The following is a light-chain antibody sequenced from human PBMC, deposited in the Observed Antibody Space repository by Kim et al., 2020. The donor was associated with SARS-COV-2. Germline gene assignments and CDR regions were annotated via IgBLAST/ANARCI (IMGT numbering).Light chain of an antibody. Sequence: EVVMTQSPATLSVSPGERATLSCRASQSVGRYLAWYQHKPGQAPRLLIYGASTRATGIPARFSGSGSGTEFTLTISRLQSEDFAIYICQQYNNWPPPTFGQGTKVDIK. CDR2: GAS. CDR3: QQYNNWPPPT. CDR1: QSVGRY. V-gene: IGKV3-15*01. J-gene: IGKJ1*01.